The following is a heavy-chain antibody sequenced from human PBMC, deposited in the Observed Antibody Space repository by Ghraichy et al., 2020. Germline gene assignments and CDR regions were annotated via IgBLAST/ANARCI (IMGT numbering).Heavy chain of an antibody. Sequence: GGSLRLSCTAASEFSLSSYALSWVRQAPGKGLEWVSAIIGSGGDTYYPDSVKGRFTISRDNSKNTLYLQMNSLRGEDTGVYYCGKGISAGTSTISYYYNGMDVWGQGTTVTVSS. V-gene: IGHV3-23*01. CDR1: EFSLSSYA. CDR3: GKGISAGTSTISYYYNGMDV. CDR2: IIGSGGDT. D-gene: IGHD6-13*01. J-gene: IGHJ6*02.